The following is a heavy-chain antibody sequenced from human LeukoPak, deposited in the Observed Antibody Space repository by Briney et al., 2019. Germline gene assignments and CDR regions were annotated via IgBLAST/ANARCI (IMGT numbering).Heavy chain of an antibody. CDR1: GGSLSGYY. CDR2: INHSGST. V-gene: IGHV4-34*01. J-gene: IGHJ3*02. CDR3: ARRRRGVAFDI. Sequence: SETLSLTCAVYGGSLSGYYWSWIRQPPGKGLEWIGEINHSGSTNYNPSLKSRVTISVDTSKNQFSLKLSSVTAADTAVYYCARRRRGVAFDIWGQGTMVTVSS.